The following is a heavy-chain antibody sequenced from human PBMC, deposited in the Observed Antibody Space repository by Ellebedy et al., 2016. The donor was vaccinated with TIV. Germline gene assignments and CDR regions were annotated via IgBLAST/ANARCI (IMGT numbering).Heavy chain of an antibody. D-gene: IGHD4-17*01. CDR1: GFTFTAYW. J-gene: IGHJ4*02. CDR3: VRDTDYVVDS. V-gene: IGHV3-7*03. CDR2: INQDGSEK. Sequence: GESLKISCAASGFTFTAYWMSWVRQAPGKGLEWVANINQDGSEKNYVDSVKGRFTISRDNAKNSLYLQMNSLRTEDTAVYYCVRDTDYVVDSWGQGTLVTVS.